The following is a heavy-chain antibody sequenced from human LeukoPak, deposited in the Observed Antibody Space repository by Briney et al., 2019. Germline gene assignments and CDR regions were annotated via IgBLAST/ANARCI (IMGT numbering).Heavy chain of an antibody. CDR3: ASARGYCSSTSCYNDDAFDI. D-gene: IGHD2-2*01. J-gene: IGHJ3*02. Sequence: GGSVKVSCKASGYTFTSYDINWVRQATGQGLEWLGWMNPSSGNTGYAQKFQGRVTMTRDTSISTAYMELSRLRSDDTAVYYCASARGYCSSTSCYNDDAFDIWGQGTMVTVSS. CDR2: MNPSSGNT. V-gene: IGHV1-8*01. CDR1: GYTFTSYD.